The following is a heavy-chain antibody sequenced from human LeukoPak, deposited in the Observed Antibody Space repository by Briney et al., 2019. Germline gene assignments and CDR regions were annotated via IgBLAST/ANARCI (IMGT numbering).Heavy chain of an antibody. CDR3: AKALEQETVIALDS. CDR2: ISGSGGST. CDR1: GFTFSTYA. J-gene: IGHJ4*02. Sequence: GGSLRLSCAASGFTFSTYAMSWVRQAPGKGLEWVSAISGSGGSTYYADAVKGRFTISRDNSKNTLYLQMNSLRAEDTSIYFCAKALEQETVIALDSWGQGTLVTVSS. D-gene: IGHD6-13*01. V-gene: IGHV3-23*01.